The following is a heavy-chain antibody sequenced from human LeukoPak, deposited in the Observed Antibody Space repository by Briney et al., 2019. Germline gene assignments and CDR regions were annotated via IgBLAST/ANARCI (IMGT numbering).Heavy chain of an antibody. CDR1: GYSISSGYY. J-gene: IGHJ4*02. V-gene: IGHV4-38-2*02. CDR3: ARVKSSGWGIGFAY. Sequence: SETLSLTCTVSGYSISSGYYWGWIRQPPGKGREWIGSIYHSGNTYYNPSLKSRVTISMDTSRNQFSLKLSSVTAADTAVHYCARVKSSGWGIGFAYWGQGTLVTVSS. CDR2: IYHSGNT. D-gene: IGHD6-19*01.